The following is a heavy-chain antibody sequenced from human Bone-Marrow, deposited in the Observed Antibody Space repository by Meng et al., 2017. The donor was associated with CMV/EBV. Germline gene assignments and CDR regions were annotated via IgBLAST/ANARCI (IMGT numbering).Heavy chain of an antibody. CDR3: ARVLGELPWGLNWFDP. J-gene: IGHJ5*02. V-gene: IGHV4-39*07. Sequence: SETLSLTCTVSGVSISSSSYYWGWIRQPPGKGLEWIGSGDYSGSTYYNPSLKSRVTISVDTSKNQFSLKLSSVTAADTAVYYCARVLGELPWGLNWFDPWGQGTLVTVSS. D-gene: IGHD3-16*01. CDR2: GDYSGST. CDR1: GVSISSSSYY.